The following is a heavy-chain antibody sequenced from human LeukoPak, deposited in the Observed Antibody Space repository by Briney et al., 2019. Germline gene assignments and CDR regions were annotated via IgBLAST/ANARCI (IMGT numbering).Heavy chain of an antibody. CDR3: ARAYYDFWSGIYYYYYGMDV. V-gene: IGHV1-69*04. Sequence: ASVKVSCKASGGTFSSYAISWVRQAPGQGLEWMGRIIPILGIANYAQKFQGRVTITADKSTSTAYMELSSLRSEDTAVYYCARAYYDFWSGIYYYYYGMDVWGQGTAVTVSS. D-gene: IGHD3-3*01. CDR1: GGTFSSYA. CDR2: IIPILGIA. J-gene: IGHJ6*02.